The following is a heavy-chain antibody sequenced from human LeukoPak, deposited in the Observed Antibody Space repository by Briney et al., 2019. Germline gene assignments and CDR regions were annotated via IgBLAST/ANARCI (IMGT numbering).Heavy chain of an antibody. D-gene: IGHD2-2*01. V-gene: IGHV3-74*01. CDR1: GFTFSSYW. CDR2: INSDGSST. J-gene: IGHJ4*02. CDR3: ARDRRGGCSSTSCYGYS. Sequence: GGSLRLSCAASGFTFSSYWMHWVRQAPGKGLVWVSRINSDGSSTSYADSVKGRFTISRENAKNTLYLQMNSLRAEDTAVYYCARDRRGGCSSTSCYGYSWGQGTLVTVSS.